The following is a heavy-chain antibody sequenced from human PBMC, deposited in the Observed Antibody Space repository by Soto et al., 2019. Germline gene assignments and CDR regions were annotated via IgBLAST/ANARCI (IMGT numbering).Heavy chain of an antibody. D-gene: IGHD5-12*01. CDR1: GGSMISYY. CDR2: ICYAGST. CDR3: ARRILATETFDY. Sequence: QERLQESGPGLVKPSETISLTCTDYGGSMISYYWSWIRQPPGRVLECIGFICYAGSTKYNPSLNSRVTISVDTSKNQFSLTVTSVTAADTAVYYCARRILATETFDYWGQGTLVTVSS. V-gene: IGHV4-59*08. J-gene: IGHJ4*02.